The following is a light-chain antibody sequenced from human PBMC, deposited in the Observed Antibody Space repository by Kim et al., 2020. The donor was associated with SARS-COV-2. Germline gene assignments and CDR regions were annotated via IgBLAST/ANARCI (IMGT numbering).Light chain of an antibody. CDR1: QSVLHSSNNKNY. CDR2: WAS. CDR3: QQYYSTLMYT. J-gene: IGKJ2*01. V-gene: IGKV4-1*01. Sequence: ATINCKSSQSVLHSSNNKNYLAWYQQKPGQPPKLLIYWASTRESGVPDRFSGSGSGTDFTLTISSRQAEDVAVYYCQQYYSTLMYTFGQGTKLEIK.